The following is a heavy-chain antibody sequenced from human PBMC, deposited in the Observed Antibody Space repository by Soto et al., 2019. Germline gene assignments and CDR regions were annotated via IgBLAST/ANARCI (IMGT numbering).Heavy chain of an antibody. Sequence: VQLVESGGVVVQPGGSLRLSCAASGFTFDDYTMHWVRQAPGKGLEWVSLISWDGGSTYYADSVKGRFTISRDNSKNSLYLQMNSLRTEDTALYYCAKDSRVDTAMGWIYFDYWGQGTLVTVSS. J-gene: IGHJ4*02. CDR2: ISWDGGST. CDR1: GFTFDDYT. CDR3: AKDSRVDTAMGWIYFDY. D-gene: IGHD5-18*01. V-gene: IGHV3-43*01.